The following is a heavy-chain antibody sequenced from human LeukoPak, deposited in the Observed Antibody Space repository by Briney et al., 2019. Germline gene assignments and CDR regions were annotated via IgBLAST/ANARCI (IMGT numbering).Heavy chain of an antibody. V-gene: IGHV4-59*01. CDR2: IYYSGSNT. CDR1: GGSISSYY. J-gene: IGHJ4*02. D-gene: IGHD3-22*01. CDR3: ARKRDYYDSSGYYTYYDY. Sequence: SETLSLTCTVSGGSISSYYWSWIRQPPGKGLEWIGYIYYSGSNTNYNPSLQSRLTISVDTSKNQFSLKLSSVTAADTAVYYCARKRDYYDSSGYYTYYDYWGQGALVTVSS.